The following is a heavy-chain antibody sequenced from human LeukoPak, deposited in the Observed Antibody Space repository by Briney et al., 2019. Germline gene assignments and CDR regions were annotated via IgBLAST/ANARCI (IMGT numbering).Heavy chain of an antibody. V-gene: IGHV1-18*01. Sequence: ASAKVSCKASGYTFTSYGISWVRQAPGQGLEWMGWISAYNGNTNYAQKLQGRVTMTTDTSTSTAYMELRSLRSDDTAVYYCARHKNRYSSNRFDPWGQGTLVTVSS. CDR1: GYTFTSYG. D-gene: IGHD6-13*01. CDR3: ARHKNRYSSNRFDP. CDR2: ISAYNGNT. J-gene: IGHJ5*02.